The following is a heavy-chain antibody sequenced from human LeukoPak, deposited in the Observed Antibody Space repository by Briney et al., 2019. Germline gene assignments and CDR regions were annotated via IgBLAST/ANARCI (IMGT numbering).Heavy chain of an antibody. V-gene: IGHV1-46*01. CDR3: ARSLNDFWSGYIPRYYYYYMDV. CDR1: GYTFTSYY. J-gene: IGHJ6*03. CDR2: INPSGGST. D-gene: IGHD3-3*01. Sequence: ASVKVSCKSSGYTFTSYYMHWVRQAPGQGLEWMGIINPSGGSTSYAQKFQGRVTMTRDMSTSTVYMELSSLRSKDTAVYYCARSLNDFWSGYIPRYYYYYMDVWGKGTTVTVSS.